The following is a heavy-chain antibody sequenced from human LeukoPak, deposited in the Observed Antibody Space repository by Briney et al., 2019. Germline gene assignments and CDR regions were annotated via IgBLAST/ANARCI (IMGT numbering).Heavy chain of an antibody. J-gene: IGHJ4*02. D-gene: IGHD3-3*01. CDR2: LGGGGTGA. V-gene: IGHV3-23*01. CDR3: AKEANRGVVGPDY. CDR1: GFTFNHYA. Sequence: GGSLRLSCAASGFTFNHYAMSWVRQAPGKGLEWVSALGGGGTGAVYADSVMGRFTISRDNSKNTMYLQMNSLRAEDTAVYYCAKEANRGVVGPDYWGQGTLVTVSS.